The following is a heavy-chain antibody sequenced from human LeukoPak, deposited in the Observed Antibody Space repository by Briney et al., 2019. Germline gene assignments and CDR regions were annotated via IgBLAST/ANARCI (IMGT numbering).Heavy chain of an antibody. D-gene: IGHD2-15*01. CDR3: AKDTRFDY. J-gene: IGHJ4*02. V-gene: IGHV3-23*01. CDR1: GFTFSSNA. CDR2: ISGSGGST. Sequence: PGGSLRVSCAASGFTFSSNAMSWVRQAPGKGLEWVSSISGSGGSTYYADSVKGRFTISRDNSKNTLYLQMNSLRAKDTAVYYCAKDTRFDYWGQGTLVTVSS.